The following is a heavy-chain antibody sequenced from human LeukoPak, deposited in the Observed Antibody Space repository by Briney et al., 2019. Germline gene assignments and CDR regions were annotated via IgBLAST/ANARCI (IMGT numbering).Heavy chain of an antibody. J-gene: IGHJ6*03. CDR2: IYYSGST. D-gene: IGHD6-13*01. CDR3: AKGEGWQQPYYYYMDV. CDR1: GGSISSYY. Sequence: SETLSLTCTVSGGSISSYYWSWIRQPPGKGLEWIGYIYYSGSTNYNPSLKSRVTISVDTSKNQFSLKLSSVTAADTAVYYCAKGEGWQQPYYYYMDVWGIGTTVTISS. V-gene: IGHV4-59*01.